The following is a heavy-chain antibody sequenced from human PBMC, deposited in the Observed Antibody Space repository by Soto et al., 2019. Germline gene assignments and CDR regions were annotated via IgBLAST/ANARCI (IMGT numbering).Heavy chain of an antibody. J-gene: IGHJ6*03. CDR3: ARRTPGVVVPAAPDYYYTVV. Sequence: GGSLRPSCAASGFTFSSSDMHWVRQATGKGLEWVSAIGTAGDPYYPGPVKGRFTISRENAKNSLYLQMNSLRAGDTAVYSCARRTPGVVVPAAPDYYYTVVWGKGTTVTVSS. V-gene: IGHV3-13*05. CDR2: IGTAGDP. D-gene: IGHD2-2*01. CDR1: GFTFSSSD.